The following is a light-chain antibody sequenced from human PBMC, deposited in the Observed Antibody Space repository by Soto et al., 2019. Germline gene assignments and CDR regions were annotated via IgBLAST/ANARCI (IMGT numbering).Light chain of an antibody. V-gene: IGLV2-8*01. CDR2: EVS. CDR3: SSYAGSNNYVV. Sequence: QSALTQPASVSGSPGQSITISCTGTSSDVGGYNYISWYQQHPGKAPKLMIYEVSKRPSGVPDRFSGSKSGNTASLTVSGLQDEDEADYYCSSYAGSNNYVVFGGGTKLTVL. CDR1: SSDVGGYNY. J-gene: IGLJ2*01.